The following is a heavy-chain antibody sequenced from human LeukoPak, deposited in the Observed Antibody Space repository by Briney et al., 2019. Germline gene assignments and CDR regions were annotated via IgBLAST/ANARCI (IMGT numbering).Heavy chain of an antibody. V-gene: IGHV3-23*01. J-gene: IGHJ4*02. D-gene: IGHD3-3*01. Sequence: GGSLRLSCAAPGFSFSVYAMSWVRQAPGKGLEWVSSISGSGGRTYYTNSVKGRFTISRENFKNTVYLEMNNLGAEDTALYYCAKGGQDFDFWRFDYWGQGNLVIVSS. CDR3: AKGGQDFDFWRFDY. CDR2: ISGSGGRT. CDR1: GFSFSVYA.